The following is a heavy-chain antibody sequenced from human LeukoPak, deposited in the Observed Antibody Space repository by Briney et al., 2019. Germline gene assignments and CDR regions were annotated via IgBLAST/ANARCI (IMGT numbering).Heavy chain of an antibody. CDR1: AFTFSSYG. V-gene: IGHV3-30*02. CDR2: IRYDGSNK. Sequence: GGSLRLSCAASAFTFSSYGMHWVRQAPDKVLEWVAFIRYDGSNKYYADSVKGRFTISRDNSKNTLYLQMNSLRAEDTALYYCAKGGYYDSSGYMDVWGKGTTVTISS. CDR3: AKGGYYDSSGYMDV. J-gene: IGHJ6*03. D-gene: IGHD3-22*01.